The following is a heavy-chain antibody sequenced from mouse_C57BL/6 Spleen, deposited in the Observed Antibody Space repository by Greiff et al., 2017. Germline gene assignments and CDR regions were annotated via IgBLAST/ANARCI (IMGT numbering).Heavy chain of an antibody. CDR1: GYTFTDYN. CDR2: INPNNGGT. J-gene: IGHJ3*01. Sequence: EVQLQQSGPELVKPGASVKMSCKASGYTFTDYNMHWVKQSHGKSLEWIGYINPNNGGTSYNQKFKGKATLTVNKSSSTAYMELRSLTSEDSAVYYCAIYYDYDVGAYWGQGTLVTVSA. D-gene: IGHD2-4*01. V-gene: IGHV1-22*01. CDR3: AIYYDYDVGAY.